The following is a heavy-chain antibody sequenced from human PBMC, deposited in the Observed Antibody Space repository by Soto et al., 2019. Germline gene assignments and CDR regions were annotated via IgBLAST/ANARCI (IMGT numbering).Heavy chain of an antibody. CDR1: GGSISSYY. J-gene: IGHJ6*03. CDR3: ARSSRYYYYMDV. CDR2: IYYSGST. V-gene: IGHV4-59*08. D-gene: IGHD6-6*01. Sequence: SETLSLTCTVSGGSISSYYWSWIRQPPGKGLEWIGYIYYSGSTNYNLSLKSRVTISVDTSKNQFSLKLSSVTAADTAVYYCARSSRYYYYMDVWGKGTTVTVSS.